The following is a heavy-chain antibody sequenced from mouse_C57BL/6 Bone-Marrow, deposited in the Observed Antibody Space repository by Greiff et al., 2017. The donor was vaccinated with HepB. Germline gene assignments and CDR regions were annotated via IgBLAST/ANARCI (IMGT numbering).Heavy chain of an antibody. J-gene: IGHJ3*01. CDR3: ARGRWLLFAY. D-gene: IGHD2-3*01. CDR2: IDPSDSYT. Sequence: QVHVKQPGAELVMPGASVKLSCKASGYTFTSYWMHWVKQRPGQGLEWIGEIDPSDSYTNYNQKFKGKSTLTVDKSSSTAYMQLSSLTSEDSAVYYCARGRWLLFAYWGQGDLVTVSA. V-gene: IGHV1-69*01. CDR1: GYTFTSYW.